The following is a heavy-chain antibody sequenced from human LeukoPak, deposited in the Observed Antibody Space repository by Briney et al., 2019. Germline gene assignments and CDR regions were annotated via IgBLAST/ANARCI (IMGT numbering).Heavy chain of an antibody. V-gene: IGHV3-73*01. Sequence: GGSLRLSCAASVFTFSGSAMHWVRQASGKGLEWGVRIRSKANSYATAYAASVKDRFTISRDDSKNTAYLQMTSLTTEDPAVYYCTRRVDSSGYYGIDYWGQGTLVTVSS. CDR3: TRRVDSSGYYGIDY. J-gene: IGHJ4*02. D-gene: IGHD3-22*01. CDR2: IRSKANSYAT. CDR1: VFTFSGSA.